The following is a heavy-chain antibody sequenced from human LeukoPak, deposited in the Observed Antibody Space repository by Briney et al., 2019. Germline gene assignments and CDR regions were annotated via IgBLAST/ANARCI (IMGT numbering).Heavy chain of an antibody. CDR1: GYTFTAYY. CDR3: ARAGGGYSSGWGAFDI. V-gene: IGHV1-2*02. D-gene: IGHD5-18*01. J-gene: IGHJ3*02. CDR2: INPAGGGT. Sequence: ASVKVSCKASGYTFTAYYIHWVRQAPGQGLEWMGWINPAGGGTSYAQKFQGRVTMTSDTSISTAYMELSRLRSDDTAVYFCARAGGGYSSGWGAFDIWGQGTMVTVSS.